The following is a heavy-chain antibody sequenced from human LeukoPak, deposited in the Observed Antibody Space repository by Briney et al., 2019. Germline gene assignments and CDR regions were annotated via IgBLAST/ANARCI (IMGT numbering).Heavy chain of an antibody. CDR2: IYPGDSDT. Sequence: GESLKTSCKGSGFSFTSYWIGWVRQVPGKGLEWMGIIYPGDSDTRYSPSFQGQVTISADKSISTAYLQWSSLKASDTAMYYCARQLAAAGTSEYFQHWGQGTLVTVSS. CDR1: GFSFTSYW. J-gene: IGHJ1*01. D-gene: IGHD6-13*01. V-gene: IGHV5-51*01. CDR3: ARQLAAAGTSEYFQH.